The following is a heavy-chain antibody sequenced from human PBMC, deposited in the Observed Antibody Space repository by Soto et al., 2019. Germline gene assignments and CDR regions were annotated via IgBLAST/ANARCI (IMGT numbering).Heavy chain of an antibody. CDR3: ARGGYSSSWYLEPFDY. CDR2: IYHSGST. CDR1: GDSISSSNW. D-gene: IGHD6-13*01. Sequence: PSETLSLTCAVSGDSISSSNWGIWVRQPPGKGLEWIGEIYHSGSTNYNPSLKSRVTISVDRSKNQFSLKLSSVTAADTAVYYCARGGYSSSWYLEPFDYWGKGTLVTVSS. V-gene: IGHV4-4*02. J-gene: IGHJ4*02.